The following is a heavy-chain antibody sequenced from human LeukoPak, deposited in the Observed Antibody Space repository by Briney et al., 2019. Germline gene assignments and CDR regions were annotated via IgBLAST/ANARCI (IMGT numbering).Heavy chain of an antibody. J-gene: IGHJ3*01. D-gene: IGHD3-22*01. CDR3: ARDSAYDSSGYYYLYAFDV. Sequence: SETLSLTCTVSGGSISSYYWSWIRQPPGKGLEWIGYIYYSGSTNYNPSLKSRVTISVDTSKNQFSLKLSSVTAADTAVYYCARDSAYDSSGYYYLYAFDVWGQGTMVTVSS. V-gene: IGHV4-59*01. CDR2: IYYSGST. CDR1: GGSISSYY.